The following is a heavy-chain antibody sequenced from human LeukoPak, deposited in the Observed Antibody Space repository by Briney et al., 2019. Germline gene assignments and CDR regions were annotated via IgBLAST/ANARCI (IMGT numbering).Heavy chain of an antibody. CDR2: IKSKTDGGTT. J-gene: IGHJ4*02. D-gene: IGHD3-22*01. CDR3: STTYYYDSSEGY. V-gene: IGHV3-15*07. Sequence: PGGSLRLSCAASGFTFSNAWMNWVRQAPGKGLEWDGRIKSKTDGGTTDYAARVKGRFTISRDDSKNTLYLQMNSLKTEDTAVYYCSTTYYYDSSEGYWGQGTLVTVSS. CDR1: GFTFSNAW.